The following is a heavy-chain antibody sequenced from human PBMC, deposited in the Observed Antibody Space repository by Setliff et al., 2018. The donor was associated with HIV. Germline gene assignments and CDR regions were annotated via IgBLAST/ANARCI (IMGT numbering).Heavy chain of an antibody. CDR1: GGNFNNYA. CDR3: AGGWSEDTSVVQVEYFHY. Sequence: GASVXVSCKASGGNFNNYAITWVRQAPGQGLEWMGGIIPIVNIANYAQKFQGRVIITADKSTSTAYMEVRSLRSEDTAMYFCAGGWSEDTSVVQVEYFHYWGPGTLVTVSS. CDR2: IIPIVNIA. D-gene: IGHD5-18*01. V-gene: IGHV1-69*10. J-gene: IGHJ1*01.